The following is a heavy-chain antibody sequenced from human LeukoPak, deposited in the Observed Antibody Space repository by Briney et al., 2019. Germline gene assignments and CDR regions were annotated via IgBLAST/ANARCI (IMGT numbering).Heavy chain of an antibody. J-gene: IGHJ4*02. D-gene: IGHD3-3*01. CDR2: ISSSSSYI. CDR1: GFTFSSYS. Sequence: GGSPRLSCAASGFTFSSYSMNWVRQAPGKGLEWVSSISSSSSYIYYADSVKGRFTISRDNAKNSLYLQMNSLRAEDTAVYYCARETASGHYFDYWGQGTLVTVSS. V-gene: IGHV3-21*01. CDR3: ARETASGHYFDY.